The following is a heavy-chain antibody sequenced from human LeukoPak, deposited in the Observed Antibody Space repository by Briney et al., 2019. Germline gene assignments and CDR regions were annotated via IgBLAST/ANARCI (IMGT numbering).Heavy chain of an antibody. J-gene: IGHJ2*01. CDR1: GFIFSHYY. D-gene: IGHD6-6*01. CDR3: ARARGLTDVPYWYFDV. CDR2: ITITDSTI. Sequence: GGSLRLSCAASGFIFSHYYMSWIRQAPGKGLEWISYITITDSTIYYADSVQGRFTTSRDNAKNSLYLQMNSLRAEDTAVYYCARARGLTDVPYWYFDVWGRGTLVTVSS. V-gene: IGHV3-11*01.